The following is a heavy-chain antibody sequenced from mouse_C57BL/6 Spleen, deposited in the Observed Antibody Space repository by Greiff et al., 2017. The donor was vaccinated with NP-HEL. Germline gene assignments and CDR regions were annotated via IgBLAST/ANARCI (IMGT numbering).Heavy chain of an antibody. Sequence: VQLQQSGAELARPGASVKLSCKASGYTFTSYGISWVKQRTGQGLEWIGEIYPRSGNTYYNEKFKGKATLTADKSTSTAYMELRSLTSEDSAVYFCFGYDYGGYWYFDVWGTGTTVTVSS. CDR1: GYTFTSYG. V-gene: IGHV1-81*01. J-gene: IGHJ1*03. CDR2: IYPRSGNT. CDR3: FGYDYGGYWYFDV. D-gene: IGHD2-4*01.